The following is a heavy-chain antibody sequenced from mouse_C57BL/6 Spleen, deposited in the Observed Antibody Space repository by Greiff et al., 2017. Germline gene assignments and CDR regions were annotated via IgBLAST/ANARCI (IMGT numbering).Heavy chain of an antibody. CDR1: GYTFTDHT. D-gene: IGHD2-4*01. V-gene: IGHV1-78*01. Sequence: VQLQQSDAELVKPGASVKISCKVSGYTFTDHTIHWLKQRPEQGLEWIGYIYPRDGSTKYNEKFKGTATLTADKSSSTAYMQLNSLTSEDSAVYFCARDYDYDYWYFDVWGTGTTVTVSS. CDR3: ARDYDYDYWYFDV. CDR2: IYPRDGST. J-gene: IGHJ1*03.